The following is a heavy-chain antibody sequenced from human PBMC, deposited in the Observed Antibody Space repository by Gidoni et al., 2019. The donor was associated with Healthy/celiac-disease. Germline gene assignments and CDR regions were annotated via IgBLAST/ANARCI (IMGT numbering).Heavy chain of an antibody. CDR3: TRTEPITGTGWDGMDV. V-gene: IGHV3-73*01. J-gene: IGHJ6*02. CDR2: IRSKANSYAT. Sequence: EVQLVESGGGLVQPGGSLKLCCAAAGFSFSGSAMHWVRQASGKGLEWVGRIRSKANSYATAYAASVKGRFTISRDDSKNTAYLQMNSLKTEDTAVYYCTRTEPITGTGWDGMDVWGQETTVTVSS. CDR1: GFSFSGSA. D-gene: IGHD1-20*01.